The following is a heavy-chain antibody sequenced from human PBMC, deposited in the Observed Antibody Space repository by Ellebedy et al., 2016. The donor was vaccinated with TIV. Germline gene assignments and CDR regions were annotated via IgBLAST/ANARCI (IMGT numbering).Heavy chain of an antibody. V-gene: IGHV3-23*01. CDR3: AKDLSGSFQTPHLD. CDR1: GFNFRTYA. J-gene: IGHJ4*02. CDR2: IVGRGDRT. Sequence: GGSLRLXCAASGFNFRTYAMSWVRQAPGKGLEWVSSIVGRGDRTHYADSVKGRFTISRDNARNTLFLQMNSLRADDTAVYYCAKDLSGSFQTPHLDWGQGNLVTVSS. D-gene: IGHD1-26*01.